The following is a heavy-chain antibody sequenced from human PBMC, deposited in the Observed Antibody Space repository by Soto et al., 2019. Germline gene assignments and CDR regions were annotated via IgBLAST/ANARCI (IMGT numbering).Heavy chain of an antibody. J-gene: IGHJ6*02. V-gene: IGHV3-9*01. D-gene: IGHD6-19*01. CDR2: ISWNSGSI. CDR1: GFTFDDYA. CDR3: AKGHRLVPDLRYYGMDV. Sequence: EVPLVESGGGLVQPGRSLRLSCAASGFTFDDYAMHWVRQAPGKGLEWVSGISWNSGSIGYADSVKGRFTISRDNAKNSLYLQMNSLRAEDTALYYCAKGHRLVPDLRYYGMDVWGQGTTVTVSS.